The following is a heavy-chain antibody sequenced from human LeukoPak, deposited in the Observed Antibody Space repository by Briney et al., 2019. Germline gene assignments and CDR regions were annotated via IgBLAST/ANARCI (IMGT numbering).Heavy chain of an antibody. CDR3: ARAFGVSGGPFYYMDV. Sequence: SETLSLTCTVSGGSISSYYWGWIRQPPGKGLEWIGYIYYSGSTNYNPSLKSRVTISVDTSKNQFSLKLSSVTAADTAVYYCARAFGVSGGPFYYMDVWGKGTTVTVSS. V-gene: IGHV4-59*01. D-gene: IGHD1-26*01. CDR2: IYYSGST. CDR1: GGSISSYY. J-gene: IGHJ6*03.